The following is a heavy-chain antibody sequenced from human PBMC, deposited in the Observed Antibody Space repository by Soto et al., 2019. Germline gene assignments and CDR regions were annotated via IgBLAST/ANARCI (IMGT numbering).Heavy chain of an antibody. CDR3: TTRIA. D-gene: IGHD2-15*01. CDR1: GFTLSDAW. V-gene: IGHV3-15*04. Sequence: EVQLVESGGGLVKPGASLRISCAASGFTLSDAWMSWVRQAPGKGLEWVGRIGGKTGGGTTDYAAPVKGRFSISRDDSKNTLYLQMNSLQTEDTGVYFCTTRIAGGQGTRVTVSP. J-gene: IGHJ4*02. CDR2: IGGKTGGGTT.